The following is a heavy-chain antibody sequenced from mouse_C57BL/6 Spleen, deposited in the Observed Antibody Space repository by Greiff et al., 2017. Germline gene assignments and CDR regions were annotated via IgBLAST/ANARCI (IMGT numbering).Heavy chain of an antibody. CDR1: GYSFTSYY. CDR2: IYPGSGNT. Sequence: VQLQQSGPELVKPGASVKISCKASGYSFTSYYIHWVKQRPGQGLEWIGWIYPGSGNTKYNEKFKGKATLTADTSSSTAYMQLSSLTSEDSAVYYCARLGGSSYDYAMDYWGQGTSVTVSS. J-gene: IGHJ4*01. D-gene: IGHD1-1*01. V-gene: IGHV1-66*01. CDR3: ARLGGSSYDYAMDY.